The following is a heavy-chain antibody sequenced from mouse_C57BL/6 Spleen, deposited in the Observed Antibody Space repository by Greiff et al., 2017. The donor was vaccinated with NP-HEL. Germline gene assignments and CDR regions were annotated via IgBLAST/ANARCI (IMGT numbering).Heavy chain of an antibody. CDR2: IYPRSGNT. CDR1: GYTFTSYG. CDR3: ARSKGTAQALDY. Sequence: QVQLKQSGAELARPGASVKLSCKASGYTFTSYGISWVKQRTGQGLEWIGEIYPRSGNTYYNEKFKGKATLTADKSSSTAYMELRSLTSEDSAVYFCARSKGTAQALDYWGQGTTLTVSS. D-gene: IGHD3-2*02. J-gene: IGHJ2*01. V-gene: IGHV1-81*01.